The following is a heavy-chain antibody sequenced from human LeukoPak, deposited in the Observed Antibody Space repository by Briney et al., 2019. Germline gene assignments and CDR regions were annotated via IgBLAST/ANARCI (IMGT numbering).Heavy chain of an antibody. Sequence: PSETLSLTCAVYWGSFSGYYWSWIRPPPGQGLEWMGEINHSGSTNYNPSLKSRVNISVEKSKTQLSLKLSSVTAADTAVYYCARGGGDYYDSSGYYYVNFDYWGQGTLVTVSS. V-gene: IGHV4-34*01. CDR2: INHSGST. CDR1: WGSFSGYY. J-gene: IGHJ4*02. D-gene: IGHD3-22*01. CDR3: ARGGGDYYDSSGYYYVNFDY.